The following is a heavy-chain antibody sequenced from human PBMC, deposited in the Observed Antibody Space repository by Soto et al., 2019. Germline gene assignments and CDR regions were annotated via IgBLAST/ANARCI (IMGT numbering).Heavy chain of an antibody. V-gene: IGHV1-2*02. D-gene: IGHD3-22*01. CDR2: INPNSGGT. CDR1: GYTFTGYY. CDR3: ARDLGFTYDSSGSMDV. J-gene: IGHJ6*02. Sequence: ASVKVSFKASGYTFTGYYMHWVRQAPGQGLEWMGWINPNSGGTNYAQKFQGRVTMTRDTSISTAYMELSRLRSDDTAVYYCARDLGFTYDSSGSMDVWGQGTTVTVSS.